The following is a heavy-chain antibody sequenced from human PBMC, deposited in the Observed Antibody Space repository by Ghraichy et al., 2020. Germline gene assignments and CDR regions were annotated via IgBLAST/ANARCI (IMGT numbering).Heavy chain of an antibody. CDR3: ARGSRDSGSYSSYWYFDL. Sequence: SETLSLTCAVYGGSFSGYYWSWLRQPPGKGLEWIGEINHSGSTKYNPSLKSRVTISVDTSKNQFSLKLSSVTAADTAVYYCARGSRDSGSYSSYWYFDLWCRGTLVTVAS. CDR1: GGSFSGYY. D-gene: IGHD1-26*01. V-gene: IGHV4-34*01. CDR2: INHSGST. J-gene: IGHJ2*01.